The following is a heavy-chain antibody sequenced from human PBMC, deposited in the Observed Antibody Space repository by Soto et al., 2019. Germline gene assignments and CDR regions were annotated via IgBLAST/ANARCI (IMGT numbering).Heavy chain of an antibody. Sequence: ASVKVSCKSSEYSFTDYYIHWVRQAPGQGLEWMGLINPSGGSTSYPQKFQGRVTLTRDTSTSTVYMELSSLRSEDTAVYYCARDRTANSSSSDYFDYWGQGTLVTVSS. CDR2: INPSGGST. J-gene: IGHJ4*02. V-gene: IGHV1-46*01. CDR1: EYSFTDYY. CDR3: ARDRTANSSSSDYFDY. D-gene: IGHD6-6*01.